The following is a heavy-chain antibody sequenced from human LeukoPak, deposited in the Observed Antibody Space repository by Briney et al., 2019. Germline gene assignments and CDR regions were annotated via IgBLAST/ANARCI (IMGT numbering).Heavy chain of an antibody. V-gene: IGHV4-4*07. D-gene: IGHD1-1*01. CDR3: ARDRWNDVPFDY. J-gene: IGHJ4*02. Sequence: SETLSLTCTVSGGSISSYYWSWIRQPAGKGLEWIGRIYSTGSTNYNPSLKSRVTMSVDTSKNQFSLRLRSVTAADTAVYYCARDRWNDVPFDYWGQGTLVTVSS. CDR1: GGSISSYY. CDR2: IYSTGST.